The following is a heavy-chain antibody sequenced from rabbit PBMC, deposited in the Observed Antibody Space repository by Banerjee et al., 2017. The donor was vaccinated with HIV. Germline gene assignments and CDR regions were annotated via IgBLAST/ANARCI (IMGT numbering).Heavy chain of an antibody. CDR3: ARGAGSNNYGDL. Sequence: QEQLEESGGDLVKPEGSLTLTCTASGFSFSSSYWICWVRQAPGKGLEWIGCIYIGDGNTYYANWAKGRFTISKTSSTTVTLQMTSLTAADTATYFCARGAGSNNYGDLWGPGTLVTVS. D-gene: IGHD8-1*01. CDR2: IYIGDGNT. J-gene: IGHJ4*01. CDR1: GFSFSSSYW. V-gene: IGHV1S45*01.